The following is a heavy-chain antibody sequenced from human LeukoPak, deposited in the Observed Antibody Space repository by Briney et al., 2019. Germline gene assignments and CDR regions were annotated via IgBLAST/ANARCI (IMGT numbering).Heavy chain of an antibody. V-gene: IGHV4-34*01. J-gene: IGHJ4*02. Sequence: SETLSLTCAVSGGPFSGYFWSWIHQSSGKGLEWIGEIHNSGTTNYNPSLNSRVTISEDTSKNQFYLNLSPVTAADTAVYYCARRYYNLGSFPFDFWGQGTLVTVSS. CDR3: ARRYYNLGSFPFDF. CDR1: GGPFSGYF. D-gene: IGHD3-10*01. CDR2: IHNSGTT.